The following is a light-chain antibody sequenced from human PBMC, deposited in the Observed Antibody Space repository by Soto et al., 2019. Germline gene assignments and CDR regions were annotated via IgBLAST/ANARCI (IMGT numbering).Light chain of an antibody. CDR1: QRGRSN. Sequence: EVVLTQSPATLSVSPGERATVSCRASQRGRSNGAWYQQKPGQAPRILIHGATTRATGSPARVSGSGSGTEVTLTISSLQSEDFATYYCQQYNSYSWTFGQGTRLEIK. V-gene: IGKV3-15*01. CDR3: QQYNSYSWT. J-gene: IGKJ5*01. CDR2: GAT.